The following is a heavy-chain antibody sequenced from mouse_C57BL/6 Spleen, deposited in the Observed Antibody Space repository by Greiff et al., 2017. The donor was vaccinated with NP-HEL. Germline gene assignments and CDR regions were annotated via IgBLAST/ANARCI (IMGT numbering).Heavy chain of an antibody. Sequence: QVQLQQPGAELVKPGASVKLSCKASGYTFTSYWMHWVKQRPGQGLEWIGMIHPNSGSTNYNEKFKSKATLTVDKSSSTAYMQLSSLTSEDSAVYYCARSETYYGSSFRYYFDYWGQGTTLTVSS. CDR2: IHPNSGST. CDR3: ARSETYYGSSFRYYFDY. D-gene: IGHD1-1*01. V-gene: IGHV1-64*01. J-gene: IGHJ2*01. CDR1: GYTFTSYW.